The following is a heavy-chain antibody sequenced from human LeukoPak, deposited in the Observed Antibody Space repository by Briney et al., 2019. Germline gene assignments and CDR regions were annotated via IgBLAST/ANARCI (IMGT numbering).Heavy chain of an antibody. D-gene: IGHD3-10*01. V-gene: IGHV4-39*01. CDR2: IYHSGYT. CDR3: ARSSMFRGVTFDY. Sequence: SETLSLTCTVSGGSINSSSYYWGWIRQPPGEALEWIGSIYHSGYTYYNPSLKSRVTISVDTSKSQFSLKLSSVTAADTAVYYCARSSMFRGVTFDYWGQGTLVTVSS. CDR1: GGSINSSSYY. J-gene: IGHJ4*02.